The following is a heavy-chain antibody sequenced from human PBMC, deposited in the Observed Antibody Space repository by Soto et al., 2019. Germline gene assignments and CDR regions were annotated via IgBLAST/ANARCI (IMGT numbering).Heavy chain of an antibody. CDR3: ARAVKQWLVGGDYYYYYMDV. Sequence: PGGSLRLSCAASGFSFSDYYMSWIRQAPGKGLEWVSLISTSGSSTDYADSVKGRFTISRDNAKTSLYLQMNSLRADDTAVYYCARAVKQWLVGGDYYYYYMDVWGKGTTVTVSS. CDR1: GFSFSDYY. V-gene: IGHV3-11*01. CDR2: ISTSGSST. D-gene: IGHD6-19*01. J-gene: IGHJ6*03.